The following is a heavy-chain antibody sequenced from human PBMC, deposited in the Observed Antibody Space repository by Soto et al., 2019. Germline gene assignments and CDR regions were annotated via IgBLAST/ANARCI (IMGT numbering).Heavy chain of an antibody. Sequence: SETLSLTCTVSGGSISSSSYYWGWIRQPPGKGLEWIGSIYYNGSTYYNPSLKSRVTISVDTSKNQFSLKLSSVTAADTAVYYCARVRSGGIRGVYLGWFDPWGQGTLVTVSS. CDR3: ARVRSGGIRGVYLGWFDP. CDR1: GGSISSSSYY. J-gene: IGHJ5*02. D-gene: IGHD3-10*01. V-gene: IGHV4-39*07. CDR2: IYYNGST.